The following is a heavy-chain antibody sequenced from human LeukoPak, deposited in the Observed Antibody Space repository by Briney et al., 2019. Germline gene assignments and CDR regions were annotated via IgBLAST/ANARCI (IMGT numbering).Heavy chain of an antibody. CDR1: GYSFTSNW. CDR3: ATHSRPSGYSGSWYPPTNNRFDP. Sequence: GESLKISCKGSGYSFTSNWIGWVRQMPGKGLEYMGIIYPGDSDTRYSPSFQGQVTISADKSVNTAYLQWSSLKASDTAMYYCATHSRPSGYSGSWYPPTNNRFDPWGQGTLVTVSS. D-gene: IGHD1-26*01. CDR2: IYPGDSDT. V-gene: IGHV5-51*01. J-gene: IGHJ5*02.